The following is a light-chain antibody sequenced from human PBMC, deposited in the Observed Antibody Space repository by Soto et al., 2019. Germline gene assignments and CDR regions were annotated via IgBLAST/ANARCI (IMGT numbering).Light chain of an antibody. CDR1: QSLLHSNGHNY. Sequence: DIVMTQSPLSLPVTHGEPASISCRSSQSLLHSNGHNYLDWYVQKPGQSPQLLIYLGSHRASGVPDRVSGSGSGTDFTLRINTVEAEDVGVYYCMQALRTPTFGGGTKVEIK. CDR3: MQALRTPT. J-gene: IGKJ4*01. V-gene: IGKV2-28*01. CDR2: LGS.